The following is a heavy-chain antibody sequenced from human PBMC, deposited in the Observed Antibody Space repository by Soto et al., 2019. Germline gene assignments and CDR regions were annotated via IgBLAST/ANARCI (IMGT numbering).Heavy chain of an antibody. CDR1: GGSSSGYY. D-gene: IGHD2-2*01. CDR2: INHSGST. CDR3: ARGGRCSSASCPPDY. J-gene: IGHJ4*02. Sequence: QVQLQQWGAGLLKPSETLSLTCVVYGGSSSGYYWSWIRQPPGKGLEWIGEINHSGSTNYNSSLKSRVTISVDTSKNQCSLKLSSVTAADTAVYYCARGGRCSSASCPPDYWGQGTLVTVSS. V-gene: IGHV4-34*01.